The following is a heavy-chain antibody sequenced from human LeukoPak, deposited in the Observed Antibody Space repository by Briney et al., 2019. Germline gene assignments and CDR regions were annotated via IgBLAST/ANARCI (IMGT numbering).Heavy chain of an antibody. J-gene: IGHJ6*02. Sequence: PGGSLRLSCAASGFTFSSYAMSWVRQAPGKGLEWVSAISGSGGSTYYADSVKGRLTISRDNSKSTLYLQMNSLRAEDTAVYYCAKGLYYYGSGSYRATYYYYGMDVWGQGTTVTVSS. V-gene: IGHV3-23*01. CDR2: ISGSGGST. CDR3: AKGLYYYGSGSYRATYYYYGMDV. CDR1: GFTFSSYA. D-gene: IGHD3-10*01.